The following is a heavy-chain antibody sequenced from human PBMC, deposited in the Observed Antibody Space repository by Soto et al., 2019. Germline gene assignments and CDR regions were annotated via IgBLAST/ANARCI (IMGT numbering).Heavy chain of an antibody. CDR2: INHSGST. CDR3: ARERSVRFRRLGLTFDP. J-gene: IGHJ5*02. Sequence: QVQLQQWGAGLLKPSETLSLTCAVYGGSFSTYYWSWIRQPPGRPLEWVGEINHSGSTNYNPSLKSRVTISVDTSKNQFSLKLSSVTAADTAVYYCARERSVRFRRLGLTFDPWGQGTLVTVSS. V-gene: IGHV4-34*01. D-gene: IGHD2-21*01. CDR1: GGSFSTYY.